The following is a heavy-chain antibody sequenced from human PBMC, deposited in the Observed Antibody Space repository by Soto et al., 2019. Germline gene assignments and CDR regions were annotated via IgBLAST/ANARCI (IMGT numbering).Heavy chain of an antibody. CDR2: IYYSGST. CDR1: GGSISSYY. V-gene: IGHV4-59*01. J-gene: IGHJ4*02. CDR3: ARAKDYGDSLDY. Sequence: SETLSLTCTVSGGSISSYYWSWIRQPPGKGLEWIGYIYYSGSTNYNPSLKSRVTISVDTSKNQFSLKLSSVTAADTAVYYCARAKDYGDSLDYWGQGTLVTVS. D-gene: IGHD4-17*01.